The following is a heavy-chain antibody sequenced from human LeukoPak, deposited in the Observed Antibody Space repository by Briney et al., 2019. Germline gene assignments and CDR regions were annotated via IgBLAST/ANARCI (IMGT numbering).Heavy chain of an antibody. J-gene: IGHJ6*02. CDR1: GFTFSSCA. V-gene: IGHV3-30*04. CDR2: ISYDGSNK. CDR3: ARDRKRSVYYYYGMDV. D-gene: IGHD1-14*01. Sequence: PGGSLRLSCAASGFTFSSCAMHWVRQAPGKGLEWVAVISYDGSNKYYADSVKGRFTISRDNSKNTLYLQRNSLIAEDTAVYYCARDRKRSVYYYYGMDVWGQGTTVTVSS.